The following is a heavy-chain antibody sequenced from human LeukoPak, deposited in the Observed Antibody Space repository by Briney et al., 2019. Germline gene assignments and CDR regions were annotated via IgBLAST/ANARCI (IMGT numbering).Heavy chain of an antibody. J-gene: IGHJ4*02. V-gene: IGHV4-38-2*01. CDR2: IYYSGNT. D-gene: IGHD3-22*01. CDR3: ARHRLFDTTGYYYDFDY. Sequence: SETLSLTCAVSGYPISNGYYWGWIRQPPGKGLEWIGSIYYSGNTYDNPSLKSRVTISLDTSKNQFSLRLSSVPASDTAVYYCARHRLFDTTGYYYDFDYWGQGTLVTVSS. CDR1: GYPISNGYY.